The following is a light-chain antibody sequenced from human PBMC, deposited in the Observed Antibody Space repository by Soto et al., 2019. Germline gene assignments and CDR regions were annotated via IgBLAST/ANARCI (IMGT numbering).Light chain of an antibody. CDR2: GAS. Sequence: EIVLTQSPGTLSLTPGERATLSCRPSQSISGNYLAWYQQKPGQAPRLLIYGASTRATGIPARFSGSGSGTEFTLTISSLQSEDFAVYYCQRYNNWPPITFGQGTRLEIK. V-gene: IGKV3-15*01. CDR1: QSISGN. J-gene: IGKJ5*01. CDR3: QRYNNWPPIT.